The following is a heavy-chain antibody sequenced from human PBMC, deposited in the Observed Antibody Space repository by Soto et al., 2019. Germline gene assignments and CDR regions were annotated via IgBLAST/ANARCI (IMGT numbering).Heavy chain of an antibody. CDR3: ARDRDPIVGATRRRYSLWFDP. CDR2: INPNSGGT. V-gene: IGHV1-2*04. J-gene: IGHJ5*02. Sequence: ASVKVSCKASGYTFTGYYMHWVRQAPGQGLEWMGWINPNSGGTNYAQKFQGWVTMTRDTSISTAYMELSRLRSDDTAVYYCARDRDPIVGATRRRYSLWFDPWGQGTLVTVS. D-gene: IGHD1-26*01. CDR1: GYTFTGYY.